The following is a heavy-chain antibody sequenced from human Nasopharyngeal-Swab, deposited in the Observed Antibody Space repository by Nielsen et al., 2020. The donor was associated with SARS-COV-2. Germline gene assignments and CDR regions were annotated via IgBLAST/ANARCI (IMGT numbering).Heavy chain of an antibody. V-gene: IGHV3-30*18. CDR3: AKFLTVTPVVTFSYGMDV. D-gene: IGHD4-23*01. CDR1: GFRFSSYG. J-gene: IGHJ6*02. CDR2: MSHDGSNE. Sequence: GGSLRLSCAASGFRFSSYGMNWVRQAAGKGLEWVAVMSHDGSNEDYADSVKGRFTVSRDNSKNLFYLQMNSLRVEDTAVYFCAKFLTVTPVVTFSYGMDVWGQGTTATVSS.